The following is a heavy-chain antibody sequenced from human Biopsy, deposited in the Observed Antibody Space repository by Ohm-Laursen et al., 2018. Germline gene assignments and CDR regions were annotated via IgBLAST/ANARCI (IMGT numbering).Heavy chain of an antibody. Sequence: SLRLSCAASGFTLTDSGMHWVRQAPGKGLEWVALISYDGSYKNYGDSVKGRFTISRDNSKNTLYLQMNSLRAEDTAVYYCARDVEGFYSYAMDVWGQGTTVTVSS. CDR1: GFTLTDSG. CDR2: ISYDGSYK. CDR3: ARDVEGFYSYAMDV. J-gene: IGHJ6*02. V-gene: IGHV3-30*03. D-gene: IGHD5-24*01.